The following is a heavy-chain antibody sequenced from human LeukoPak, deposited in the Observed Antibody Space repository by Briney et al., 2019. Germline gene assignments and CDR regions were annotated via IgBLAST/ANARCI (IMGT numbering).Heavy chain of an antibody. V-gene: IGHV3-23*01. CDR2: ISDSGGST. Sequence: GGSLRLSCAASGFTFSSYVMNWVRQAPGKGLEWVSVISDSGGSTNYADPVKGRFTMSRDNSKNTLYLQMNSLRAEDTAVYYCVKDRMGTTMAEAFDIWGQGTMVTVSS. J-gene: IGHJ3*02. D-gene: IGHD1/OR15-1a*01. CDR3: VKDRMGTTMAEAFDI. CDR1: GFTFSSYV.